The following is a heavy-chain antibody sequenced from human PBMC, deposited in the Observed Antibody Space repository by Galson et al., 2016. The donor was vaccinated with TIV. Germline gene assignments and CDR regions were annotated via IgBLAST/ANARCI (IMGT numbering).Heavy chain of an antibody. J-gene: IGHJ6*02. Sequence: SVKVSCKASGGTFSNYAISWVRQAPGQGLEWMGGIIPLFRTTNYAQKFQGRVTITADESTNTAYMELNSLRSGDTAVYYCASDRNTAFDTYHYYYGMDVWGQGTTVTVSS. CDR1: GGTFSNYA. D-gene: IGHD5-18*01. CDR2: IIPLFRTT. V-gene: IGHV1-69*13. CDR3: ASDRNTAFDTYHYYYGMDV.